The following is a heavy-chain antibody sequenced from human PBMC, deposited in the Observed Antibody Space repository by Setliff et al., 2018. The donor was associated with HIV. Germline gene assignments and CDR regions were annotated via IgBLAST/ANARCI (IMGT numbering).Heavy chain of an antibody. CDR3: ARGSSCSSSSCYLYYYYYYGVDV. D-gene: IGHD2-2*01. CDR2: ITDGGDT. CDR1: GGSLDNYY. Sequence: KTSETLSLTCAVYGGSLDNYYWTWVRQPPGRGLEWIGEITDGGDTAYNSSLQSRLTTSLDTSKKQFALKLHSMTAADTAVYYCARGSSCSSSSCYLYYYYYYGVDVWGPGTAVTVSS. J-gene: IGHJ6*02. V-gene: IGHV4-34*01.